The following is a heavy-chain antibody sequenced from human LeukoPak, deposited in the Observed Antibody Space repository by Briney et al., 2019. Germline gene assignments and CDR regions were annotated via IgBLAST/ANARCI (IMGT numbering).Heavy chain of an antibody. CDR1: GFTFDDYA. V-gene: IGHV3-43*02. CDR3: AKDYYDSSGYSVDY. Sequence: PGWSLRLSCAASGFTFDDYAMNWVRQAPGKGLEWVSLISGDGGSTYYADSVKGRFTISRDNSKNSLYLQMNSLRTEDTALYYCAKDYYDSSGYSVDYWGQGTLVTVSS. CDR2: ISGDGGST. J-gene: IGHJ4*02. D-gene: IGHD3-22*01.